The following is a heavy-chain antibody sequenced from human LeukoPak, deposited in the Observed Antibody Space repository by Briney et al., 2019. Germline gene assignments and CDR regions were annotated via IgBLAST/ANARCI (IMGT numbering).Heavy chain of an antibody. CDR2: FDPEDGET. CDR1: GYTLTELS. D-gene: IGHD1-26*01. CDR3: ATGRLVGATRGPDY. V-gene: IGHV1-24*01. Sequence: ASVKVSCKVSGYTLTELSMHWVRQAPGKGLEWMGGFDPEDGETIYAQKFQGRVTMTEDTSTDTAYMELSSLRSEDTAVYYCATGRLVGATRGPDYWGQGTLVTVSS. J-gene: IGHJ4*02.